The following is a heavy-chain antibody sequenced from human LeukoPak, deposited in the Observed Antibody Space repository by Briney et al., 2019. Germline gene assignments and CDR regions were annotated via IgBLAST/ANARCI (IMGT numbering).Heavy chain of an antibody. CDR1: GDSVSRNSAA. J-gene: IGHJ6*02. CDR2: TYYRSEWCN. Sequence: SQTLSLTCAISGDSVSRNSAAWNWIRQSPSRGLEWLGRTYYRSEWCNDYAVSVKGRIAINPDTSRNQFSLQLNSVTPEDTAVYYCGRGNYGMDVWGQGTTVIVSS. V-gene: IGHV6-1*01. CDR3: GRGNYGMDV.